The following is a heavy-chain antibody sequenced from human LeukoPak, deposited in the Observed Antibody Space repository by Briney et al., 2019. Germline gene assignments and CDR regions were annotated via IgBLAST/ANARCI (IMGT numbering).Heavy chain of an antibody. V-gene: IGHV1-18*01. J-gene: IGHJ3*02. CDR2: ISAYNGNT. Sequence: ASVKVSCKASGYTFTSYGISWVRQAPGEGLEWMGWISAYNGNTNYAQKLQGRVTMTTDTSTSTAYMELRSLRSDDTAVYYCARDSYTAQWLVRTKDAFDIWGQGTMVTVSS. D-gene: IGHD6-19*01. CDR1: GYTFTSYG. CDR3: ARDSYTAQWLVRTKDAFDI.